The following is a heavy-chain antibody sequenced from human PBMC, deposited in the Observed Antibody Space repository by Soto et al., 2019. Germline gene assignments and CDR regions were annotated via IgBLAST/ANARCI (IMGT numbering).Heavy chain of an antibody. D-gene: IGHD4-4*01. J-gene: IGHJ3*02. CDR1: GGSVSSEHYY. V-gene: IGHV4-61*01. CDR3: ARDGYSRYAFDI. Sequence: SETLSLTCTVSGGSVSSEHYYWNWIRQPPGKGLEWIGYFYYTGSTNYNPSLKSRVTISVDTSKNQFSLKLSSVTAADTAVYYCARDGYSRYAFDIWGQGTMVTVSS. CDR2: FYYTGST.